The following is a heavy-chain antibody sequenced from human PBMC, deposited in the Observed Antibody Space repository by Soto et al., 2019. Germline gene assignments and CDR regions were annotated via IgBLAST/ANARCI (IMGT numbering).Heavy chain of an antibody. D-gene: IGHD3-3*01. CDR3: ARVGRRFLEWLSNNYYYYYYMDF. J-gene: IGHJ6*03. V-gene: IGHV1-8*01. CDR2: MNPNSGNT. Sequence: GASVKVSCKASGYTFTSYDINWVRQATGQGLEWMGWMNPNSGNTGYAQKFQGRVTMTRNTSISTAYMELSSLRSEDTAVYYCARVGRRFLEWLSNNYYYYYYMDFWGKGTTVTGSS. CDR1: GYTFTSYD.